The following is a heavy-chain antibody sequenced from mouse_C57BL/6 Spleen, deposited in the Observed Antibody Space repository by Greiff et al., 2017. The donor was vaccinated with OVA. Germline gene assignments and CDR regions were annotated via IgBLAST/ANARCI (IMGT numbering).Heavy chain of an antibody. D-gene: IGHD4-1*01. CDR2: ISSGSSTI. J-gene: IGHJ4*01. CDR1: GFTFSDYG. Sequence: EVNVVESGGGLVKPGGSLKLSCAASGFTFSDYGMHWVRQAPEKGLEWVAYISSGSSTIYYADTVKGRFTISRDNAKNTLFLQMTSLRSEDTAMYYCARDWDVDYAMDYWGQGTSVTVSS. CDR3: ARDWDVDYAMDY. V-gene: IGHV5-17*01.